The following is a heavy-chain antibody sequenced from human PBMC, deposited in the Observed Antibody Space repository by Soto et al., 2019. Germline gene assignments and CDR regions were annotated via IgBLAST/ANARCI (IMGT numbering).Heavy chain of an antibody. CDR3: ARDKPLGGIAVAAVFDY. V-gene: IGHV3-74*01. CDR2: INNDGSNT. CDR1: GFTFTSYW. J-gene: IGHJ4*02. Sequence: GGSLRLSCAASGFTFTSYWMHWVRRAPGKGLIWVSRINNDGSNTNYAVSVKGRFTISRDNAKNTLYLQMNSLRAEDTAVYYCARDKPLGGIAVAAVFDYWGQGTLVTVSS. D-gene: IGHD6-19*01.